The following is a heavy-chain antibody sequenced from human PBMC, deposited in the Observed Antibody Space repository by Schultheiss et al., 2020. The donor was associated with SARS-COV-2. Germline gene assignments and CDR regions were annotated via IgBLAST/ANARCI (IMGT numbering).Heavy chain of an antibody. CDR1: GFTFSSYS. V-gene: IGHV3-21*04. CDR3: ARHLAPRYGDYEEEKDY. J-gene: IGHJ4*02. Sequence: GGSLRLSCAASGFTFSSYSMNWVRQAPGKGLEWVSAISGSGGSTYYADSVKGRFTISRDNAKNSLYLQMNSLKASDTAMYYCARHLAPRYGDYEEEKDYWGQGTLVTVSS. CDR2: ISGSGGST. D-gene: IGHD4-17*01.